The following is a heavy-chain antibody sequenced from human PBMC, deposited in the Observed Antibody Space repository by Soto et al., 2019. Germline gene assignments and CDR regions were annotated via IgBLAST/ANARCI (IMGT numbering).Heavy chain of an antibody. CDR1: GFTFSDSH. V-gene: IGHV3-11*01. CDR3: AREAEGRTVFGVAFRYRES. Sequence: PGGSLRLSCTASGFTFSDSHITWIRQAPWKEPESIAFIRNDGSNVYYADSVKGRFTISRDNAKSSMYLQMSSLRPEDTAVYFWAREAEGRTVFGVAFRYRESWGQGTLVAVSS. D-gene: IGHD3-3*01. CDR2: IRNDGSNV. J-gene: IGHJ5*02.